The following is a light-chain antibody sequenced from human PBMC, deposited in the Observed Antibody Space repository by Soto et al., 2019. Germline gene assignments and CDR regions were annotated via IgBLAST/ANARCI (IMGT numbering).Light chain of an antibody. CDR1: SSDVGSYNL. V-gene: IGLV2-23*01. CDR3: CSYAGSSTHAV. J-gene: IGLJ7*01. Sequence: QSALTQPASVSGSPGQSITISCTGTSSDVGSYNLVSWYQQHPGKAPKLMIYEGSKRPSGVSNRFSGSKSGNTASLTISGLQPEDGADYYCCSYAGSSTHAVFGGGTQLTVL. CDR2: EGS.